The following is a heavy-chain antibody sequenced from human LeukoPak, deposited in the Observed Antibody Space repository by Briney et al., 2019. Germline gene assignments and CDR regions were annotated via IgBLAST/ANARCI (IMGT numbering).Heavy chain of an antibody. J-gene: IGHJ4*02. CDR2: INSDGSGT. CDR1: GFTFSTYW. D-gene: IGHD2-21*01. CDR3: VREFYSALWD. Sequence: GGSLRLSCAASGFTFSTYWMHWVRQAPGKGLVWVSRINSDGSGTGFADSLNGRLTISRDNAKNILYLQMNSLRAEDTVVYYCVREFYSALWDWGQGTLVTVSS. V-gene: IGHV3-74*01.